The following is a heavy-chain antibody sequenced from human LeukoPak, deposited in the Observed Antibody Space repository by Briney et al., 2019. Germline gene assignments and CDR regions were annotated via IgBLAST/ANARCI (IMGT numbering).Heavy chain of an antibody. CDR2: FSGTVGST. CDR3: AKGKNAYGSSSNDY. J-gene: IGHJ4*02. Sequence: GGSLRLSCAASGFTFSSYAMSWVRQAPGKGLEWVSIFSGTVGSTYYADSVKGRFTISRDSYKNTLYLQMNSLRAEDTAVYYCAKGKNAYGSSSNDYWGQGSLVTVSS. CDR1: GFTFSSYA. V-gene: IGHV3-23*01. D-gene: IGHD6-13*01.